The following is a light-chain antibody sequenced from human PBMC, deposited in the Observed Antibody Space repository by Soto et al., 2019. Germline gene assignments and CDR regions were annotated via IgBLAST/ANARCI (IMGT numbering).Light chain of an antibody. V-gene: IGKV3-15*01. CDR2: DAT. CDR1: QSVRSN. Sequence: EFVLTQSPGTLSLSPGERATLSCRASQSVRSNLDWYQQKPGQAPRLLIYDATTRATGIPARFNGSGSGTEFTLTINSLQSEDFAVYYCQRYNNWPLTFGGGTKVDIK. J-gene: IGKJ4*01. CDR3: QRYNNWPLT.